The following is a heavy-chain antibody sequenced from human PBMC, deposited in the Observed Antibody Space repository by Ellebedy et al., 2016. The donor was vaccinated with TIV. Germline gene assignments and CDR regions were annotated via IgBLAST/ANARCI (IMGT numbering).Heavy chain of an antibody. Sequence: AASVKVSYKASGGSFSTYAISWVRQAPGQGLEWMGRIMPILGLASYAQNFQGRVTITADKSTRTAYMELSSLRSEDAALYYCATDGGSAEVERRETLSYWGLGTLVTVSS. J-gene: IGHJ4*02. CDR1: GGSFSTYA. V-gene: IGHV1-69*04. CDR2: IMPILGLA. CDR3: ATDGGSAEVERRETLSY. D-gene: IGHD3-16*01.